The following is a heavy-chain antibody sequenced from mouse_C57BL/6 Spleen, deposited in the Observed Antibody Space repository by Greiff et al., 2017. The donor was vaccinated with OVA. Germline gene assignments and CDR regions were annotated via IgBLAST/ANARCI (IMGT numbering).Heavy chain of an antibody. CDR1: GYSITSGYY. Sequence: EVKLMESGPGLVKPSQSLSLTCSVTGYSITSGYYWNWIRQFPGNKLEWMGYISYDGSNNYNPSLKNRISITRDTSKNQFFLKLNSVTTEDTATYYCARAGDGYYDWGQGTTLTVSS. J-gene: IGHJ2*01. V-gene: IGHV3-6*01. CDR2: ISYDGSN. D-gene: IGHD2-3*01. CDR3: ARAGDGYYD.